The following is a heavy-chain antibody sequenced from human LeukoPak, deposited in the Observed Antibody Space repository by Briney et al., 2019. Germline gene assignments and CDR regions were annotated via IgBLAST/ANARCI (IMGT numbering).Heavy chain of an antibody. CDR1: GFRFNTYE. CDR2: ISVGGSDE. J-gene: IGHJ5*02. D-gene: IGHD6-19*01. V-gene: IGHV3-48*03. Sequence: GGSLRLSCAASGFRFNTYEMTWVRQAPGKGLEWIAYISVGGSDEDYADSVKGRFTISRDNAKNSLFLQMNSLRVEETAVYYCARDVGFNNGWPAWGQGTLVTVSS. CDR3: ARDVGFNNGWPA.